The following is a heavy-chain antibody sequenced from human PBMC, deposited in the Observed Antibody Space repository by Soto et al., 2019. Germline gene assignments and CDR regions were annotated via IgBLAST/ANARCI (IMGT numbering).Heavy chain of an antibody. CDR3: VREQGHSFDY. CDR1: GGSIRSYY. CDR2: IYYSGST. J-gene: IGHJ4*02. V-gene: IGHV4-59*01. Sequence: SETLSLTCTVSGGSIRSYYWTWIRQPSGKGLEWIGYIYYSGSTAYDPSLKSRVTISLDTSKSQFSLRLSSVTAADTAVYYCVREQGHSFDYWGQGTLVTVSS.